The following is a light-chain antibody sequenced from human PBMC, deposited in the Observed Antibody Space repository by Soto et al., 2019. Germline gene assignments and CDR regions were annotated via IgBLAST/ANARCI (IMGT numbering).Light chain of an antibody. J-gene: IGKJ1*01. CDR1: QSISSW. Sequence: DIQMTQSPSTLSASVGDRVTITCRASQSISSWLAWYQQKPGKAPKLLVYQASSLESGVPSRFSSSGSGTEFTLTICSLQPDDFATYYCQQYNSYQWTFGQGTKVEIK. V-gene: IGKV1-5*03. CDR3: QQYNSYQWT. CDR2: QAS.